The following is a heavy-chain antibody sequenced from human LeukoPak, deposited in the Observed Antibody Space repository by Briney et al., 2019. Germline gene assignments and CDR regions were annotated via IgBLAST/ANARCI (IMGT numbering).Heavy chain of an antibody. CDR3: ARPTRLEPPGPYRGFDP. J-gene: IGHJ5*02. V-gene: IGHV4-31*03. D-gene: IGHD1-1*01. Sequence: SPETLSLTCTVSGGSISSGGYYSSWIRQHPGKGLEWIGYIYYSGSTHYNPSLTSRVTISVDTPKTRFTLNLNSLTAAHTAVYYCARPTRLEPPGPYRGFDPWGQGILVTISS. CDR2: IYYSGST. CDR1: GGSISSGGYY.